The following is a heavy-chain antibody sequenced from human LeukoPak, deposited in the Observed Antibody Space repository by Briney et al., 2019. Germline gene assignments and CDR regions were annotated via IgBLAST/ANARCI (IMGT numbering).Heavy chain of an antibody. CDR2: ISSSGSTI. CDR3: AELGITMIGGV. V-gene: IGHV3-48*03. J-gene: IGHJ6*04. Sequence: GGSLSLPFAASGFTFSSYEMNWVRPAPGKGLEWVSYISSSGSTIYYADSVKGRFTISRDNAKNSLYLQMNSLRAEDTAVYYCAELGITMIGGVWGKGTTVTISS. CDR1: GFTFSSYE. D-gene: IGHD3-10*02.